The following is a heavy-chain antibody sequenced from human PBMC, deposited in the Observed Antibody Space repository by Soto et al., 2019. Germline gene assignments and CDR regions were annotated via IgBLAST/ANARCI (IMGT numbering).Heavy chain of an antibody. CDR2: IWYDGSNK. CDR3: ARDLYDFWSGRNLYYYYGMDV. D-gene: IGHD3-3*01. J-gene: IGHJ6*02. V-gene: IGHV3-33*01. CDR1: GFTFSSYG. Sequence: GGSLRLSCAASGFTFSSYGMHWVRQAPGKGLEWVAVIWYDGSNKYYADSVKGRFTISRDNSKNTLYLQMNSLRAEDTAVYYCARDLYDFWSGRNLYYYYGMDVWGQGTTVTAP.